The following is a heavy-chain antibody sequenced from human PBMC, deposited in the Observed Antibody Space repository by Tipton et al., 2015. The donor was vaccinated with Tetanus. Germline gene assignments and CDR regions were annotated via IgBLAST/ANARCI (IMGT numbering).Heavy chain of an antibody. CDR2: TYGDGST. CDR3: ARDYPDFDY. J-gene: IGHJ4*02. CDR1: GFSVSRKY. V-gene: IGHV3-53*01. Sequence: QLVQSGGGLIQPGGSLRLSCATSGFSVSRKYMTWVRQAPGKGLEWVSLTYGDGSTYYADSVKGRLTISRDNSKNTLYLQMSNLSAEDSAVYYCARDYPDFDYWGQGTLVTVSS. D-gene: IGHD3-16*02.